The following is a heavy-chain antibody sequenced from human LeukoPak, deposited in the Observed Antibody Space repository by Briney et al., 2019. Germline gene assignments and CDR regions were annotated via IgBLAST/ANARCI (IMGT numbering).Heavy chain of an antibody. CDR2: INPSGGST. V-gene: IGHV1-46*01. CDR1: GYTFTSYY. D-gene: IGHD4-17*01. Sequence: ASVKVSCKASGYTFTSYYMHWVRQAPGQGPEWMGIINPSGGSTSYAQKFQGRVTMTRDTSTSTVYMELSGLRSEDTAVYYCARGTVEQDYGDYEEGYYFDYWGQGTLVTVSS. CDR3: ARGTVEQDYGDYEEGYYFDY. J-gene: IGHJ4*02.